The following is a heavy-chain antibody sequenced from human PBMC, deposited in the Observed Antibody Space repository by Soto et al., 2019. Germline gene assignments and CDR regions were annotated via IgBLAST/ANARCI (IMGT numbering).Heavy chain of an antibody. CDR3: ARYPDTGIFDY. CDR1: GFTFSSYW. D-gene: IGHD5-18*01. J-gene: IGHJ4*02. V-gene: IGHV3-7*03. CDR2: IKQDGSEK. Sequence: GGSLRLSCAASGFTFSSYWMSWVRQAPGKGLEWVANIKQDGSEKYYVDSVKGRFTISRDNAKKSLYLQMNSLRAEDTAVYYCARYPDTGIFDYWGQGTLVTVSS.